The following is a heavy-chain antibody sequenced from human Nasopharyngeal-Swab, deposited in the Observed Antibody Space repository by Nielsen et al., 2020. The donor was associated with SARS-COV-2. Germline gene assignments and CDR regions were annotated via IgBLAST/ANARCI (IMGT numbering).Heavy chain of an antibody. CDR1: GYTFTSYA. Sequence: ASVKVSCKASGYTFTSYAMHSVRQAPGQSLEWMGWINPGNGNTKYSQKFQGRVTITRDTSASTAYMELSSLRSEDTAVYFCARDVYDSSGYLSYAMDVWGQGTTVTVSS. D-gene: IGHD3-22*01. CDR3: ARDVYDSSGYLSYAMDV. CDR2: INPGNGNT. V-gene: IGHV1-3*01. J-gene: IGHJ6*02.